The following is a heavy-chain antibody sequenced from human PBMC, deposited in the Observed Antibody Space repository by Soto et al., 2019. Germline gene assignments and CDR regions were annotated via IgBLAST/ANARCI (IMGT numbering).Heavy chain of an antibody. CDR1: GYTLTGYY. J-gene: IGHJ3*02. CDR3: ARGRGYDPNDAFDI. D-gene: IGHD3-3*01. CDR2: INPNSGGT. Sequence: SVKVDCKASGYTLTGYYMHWVRQAHGQGLEWMGWINPNSGGTNYAQKFQGRVTMTRDTSISTAYMELSRLRSDDTAVYYCARGRGYDPNDAFDIWGQGTMVTVSS. V-gene: IGHV1-2*02.